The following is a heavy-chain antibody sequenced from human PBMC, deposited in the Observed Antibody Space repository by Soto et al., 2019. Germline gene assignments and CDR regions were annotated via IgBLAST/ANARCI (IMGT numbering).Heavy chain of an antibody. J-gene: IGHJ5*02. Sequence: SETLSLTCTVSGGSISSSSYYWGRIRQPPGKGLEWIGSIYYSGSTYYNPSLKSRVTISVDTSKNQFSLKLSSVTAADTAVYYCASSSSWYPFQNWFDPWGQGTLVTVSS. V-gene: IGHV4-39*01. CDR1: GGSISSSSYY. D-gene: IGHD6-13*01. CDR3: ASSSSWYPFQNWFDP. CDR2: IYYSGST.